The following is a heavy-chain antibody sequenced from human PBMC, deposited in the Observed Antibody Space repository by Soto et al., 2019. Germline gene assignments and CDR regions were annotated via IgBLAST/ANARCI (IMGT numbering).Heavy chain of an antibody. CDR1: GYTFTSYD. D-gene: IGHD3-10*01. CDR2: MNPNSVNT. Sequence: ASVKVSCKASGYTFTSYDINWVRQATGQGLEWIGWMNPNSVNTGYAQKFQGRVTMTRNTSISTAYMELSSLRSEDTAVYYCARAKSSGSYYKSYYYMDVWGKGTTVTVSS. J-gene: IGHJ6*03. CDR3: ARAKSSGSYYKSYYYMDV. V-gene: IGHV1-8*01.